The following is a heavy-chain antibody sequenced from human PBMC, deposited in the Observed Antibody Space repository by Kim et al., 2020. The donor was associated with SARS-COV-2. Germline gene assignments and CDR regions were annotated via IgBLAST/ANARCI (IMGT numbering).Heavy chain of an antibody. Sequence: VKGRFTISTDNSMNTVFLQMNSLTAEDTAVYYCAKDRYCTNGVCYENYFDYWGQGTLVTVSS. CDR3: AKDRYCTNGVCYENYFDY. V-gene: IGHV3-23*01. D-gene: IGHD2-8*01. J-gene: IGHJ4*02.